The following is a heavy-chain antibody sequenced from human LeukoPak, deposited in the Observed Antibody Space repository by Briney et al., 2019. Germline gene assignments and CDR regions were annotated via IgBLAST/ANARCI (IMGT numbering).Heavy chain of an antibody. Sequence: PSETLSLTCTVSGYSISSGYYWGWIRQPPGKGLEWIGSIYHSGSTYYNPSLKSRVTISVDTSKNQFSLKLSSVTAADTAVYYCARVSDSRFDYWGQGTLVTVSS. J-gene: IGHJ4*02. CDR1: GYSISSGYY. V-gene: IGHV4-38-2*02. CDR2: IYHSGST. D-gene: IGHD2-21*02. CDR3: ARVSDSRFDY.